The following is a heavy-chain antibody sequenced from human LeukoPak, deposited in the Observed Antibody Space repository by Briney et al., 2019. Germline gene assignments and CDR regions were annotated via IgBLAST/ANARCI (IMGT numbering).Heavy chain of an antibody. CDR2: INPNSGGT. CDR3: ARGVLLRLRLGELSLRDRFDP. J-gene: IGHJ5*02. V-gene: IGHV1-2*02. Sequence: ASVKVPCKASGYTFTGYYMHWVRQAPGQGLEWMGWINPNSGGTNYAQKFQGRVTMTRDTSISTAYMELSRLRSDATAVYYCARGVLLRLRLGELSLRDRFDPWGQGTLVTVSS. D-gene: IGHD3-16*02. CDR1: GYTFTGYY.